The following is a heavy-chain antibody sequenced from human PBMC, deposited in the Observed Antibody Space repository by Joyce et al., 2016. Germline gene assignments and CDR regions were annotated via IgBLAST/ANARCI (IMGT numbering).Heavy chain of an antibody. CDR1: GFTFSNYN. V-gene: IGHV3-21*01. CDR3: ARDLGYFDY. Sequence: EVHLVESGGGLVKPGGSLRLSCAASGFTFSNYNMNWVRQAPGKGLEWVSSINSGTTYQYYADSVQGRFTISRDNAKNSLYLQMNSLRAEDTAVYYCARDLGYFDYWGQGTLVTVSS. J-gene: IGHJ4*02. CDR2: INSGTTYQ.